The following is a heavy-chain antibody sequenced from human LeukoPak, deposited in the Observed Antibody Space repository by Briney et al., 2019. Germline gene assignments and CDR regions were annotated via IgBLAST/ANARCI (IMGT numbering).Heavy chain of an antibody. V-gene: IGHV4-39*07. D-gene: IGHD6-13*01. CDR2: IYYSGST. CDR1: GGSISSSSYY. CDR3: ARVTSSWYSPFDP. J-gene: IGHJ5*02. Sequence: SETLSLTCTVSGGSISSSSYYWGWIRQPPGKGLEWIGSIYYSGSTYYNPSLESRVTISVDTSKNQFSLKLSSVTAADTALYYCARVTSSWYSPFDPWGQGTLVTVSS.